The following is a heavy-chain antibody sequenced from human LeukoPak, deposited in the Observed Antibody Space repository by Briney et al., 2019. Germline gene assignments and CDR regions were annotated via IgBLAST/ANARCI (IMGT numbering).Heavy chain of an antibody. CDR3: ARVRGDYYFDY. V-gene: IGHV3-21*06. J-gene: IGHJ4*02. CDR1: GFTFSSYS. CDR2: FTSRSRSI. D-gene: IGHD3-10*01. Sequence: GGSLRLSCAASGFTFSSYSMTWVRQAPGKGLEWVSSFTSRSRSIYYADSVKGRFTISRDNVKNLLYLQMNSLRVEDTAINYCARVRGDYYFDYWGQGTLVTVSS.